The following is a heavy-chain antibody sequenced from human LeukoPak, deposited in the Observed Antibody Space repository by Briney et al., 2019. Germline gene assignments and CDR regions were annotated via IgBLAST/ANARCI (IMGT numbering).Heavy chain of an antibody. CDR2: IDPSDSYT. J-gene: IGHJ3*02. V-gene: IGHV5-10-1*01. CDR1: GYSFTSYR. Sequence: GESLQISCTGYGYSFTSYRISLLRQMPGKGLEWMGRIDPSDSYTNYSPSFQGHVTISADKSISTAYLQWSSPQALNTGMYYCARLGVVEMATDAFDIRGQGTMVTVSS. D-gene: IGHD5-24*01. CDR3: ARLGVVEMATDAFDI.